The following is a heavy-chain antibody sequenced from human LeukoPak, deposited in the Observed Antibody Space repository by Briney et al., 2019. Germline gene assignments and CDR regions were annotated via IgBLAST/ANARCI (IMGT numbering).Heavy chain of an antibody. V-gene: IGHV4-59*01. CDR2: IYYSGST. CDR1: GGSISSYY. CDR3: ARDLGGLNYGDYGVREFDP. Sequence: SETLSLTCTVSGGSISSYYWSWIRQPPGKGLEWIGYIYYSGSTNYNPSLKSRVTISVDTPKNQFSLKLSSVTAADTAVYYCARDLGGLNYGDYGVREFDPWGQGTLVTVSS. J-gene: IGHJ5*02. D-gene: IGHD4-17*01.